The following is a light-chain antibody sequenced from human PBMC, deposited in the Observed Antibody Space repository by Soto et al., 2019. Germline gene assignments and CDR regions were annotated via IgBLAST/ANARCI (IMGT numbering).Light chain of an antibody. CDR1: SSDVGAYKY. CDR3: SSFTGPTTLDV. CDR2: GVS. J-gene: IGLJ1*01. V-gene: IGLV2-14*03. Sequence: QSALTQPASVSGSPGQSVTISCTGTSSDVGAYKYVSWYQKHPGKAPKLMIYGVSNRPSGISNRFSVSKSGNTAFLTISGLQPEDEADYYCSSFTGPTTLDVFGTGTKLTVL.